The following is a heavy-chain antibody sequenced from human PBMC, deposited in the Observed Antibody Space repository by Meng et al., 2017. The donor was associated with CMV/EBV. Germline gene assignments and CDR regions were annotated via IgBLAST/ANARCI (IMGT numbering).Heavy chain of an antibody. Sequence: ASVKVSCKASGYTFTSYYMHWVRQAPGQGLEWMGIINHSGGSTSYAQKFQGRVTMTRDTSTSTVYMELSSLRSEDTAVYYCARGTLSGSSPAVFDYWGQGTLVTVSS. CDR3: ARGTLSGSSPAVFDY. CDR2: INHSGGST. J-gene: IGHJ4*02. D-gene: IGHD1-26*01. V-gene: IGHV1-46*01. CDR1: GYTFTSYY.